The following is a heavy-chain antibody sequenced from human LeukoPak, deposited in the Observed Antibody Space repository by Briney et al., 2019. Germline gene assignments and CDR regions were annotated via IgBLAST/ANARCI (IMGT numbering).Heavy chain of an antibody. CDR2: IKQDGSEK. V-gene: IGHV3-7*01. CDR3: ANIYCSSTSCYLGYFDY. Sequence: GGSLRLSCAASGFTFSSYWMSWVRQAPGKGLEWVANIKQDGSEKYYEDSVKGRFTISRDNAKNSLYLQMNSLRAEDTAVYYCANIYCSSTSCYLGYFDYWGQGTLVTVSS. CDR1: GFTFSSYW. J-gene: IGHJ4*02. D-gene: IGHD2-2*01.